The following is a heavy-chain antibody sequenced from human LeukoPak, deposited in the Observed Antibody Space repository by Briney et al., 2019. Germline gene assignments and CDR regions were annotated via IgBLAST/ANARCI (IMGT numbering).Heavy chain of an antibody. V-gene: IGHV4-59*11. J-gene: IGHJ4*02. Sequence: PETLSLTCAVSGVSISSHYWSWIRQPPGKGLEWIGYIYYSGSTNYNPSLKSRVTMSVDTSKNQFSLKLSSVTAADTAVYYCARDSTGSSWNDYWGQGTLVTVSS. CDR3: ARDSTGSSWNDY. CDR1: GVSISSHY. CDR2: IYYSGST. D-gene: IGHD6-13*01.